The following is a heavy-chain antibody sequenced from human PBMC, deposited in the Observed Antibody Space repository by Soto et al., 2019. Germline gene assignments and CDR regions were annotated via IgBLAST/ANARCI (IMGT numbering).Heavy chain of an antibody. J-gene: IGHJ6*02. V-gene: IGHV3-23*01. CDR2: ITGTGGNT. CDR1: GFTLSTYG. Sequence: EVQLLESGGGLVQPGGSLRLSCAASGFTLSTYGMTWVRQAPGKGLEWVSAITGTGGNTYYVESVKGRFTVSRDNSKNMLYLQVNSLRAEDTAVYYCARIRGYYYGLDVWDQGTTVTVSS. CDR3: ARIRGYYYGLDV.